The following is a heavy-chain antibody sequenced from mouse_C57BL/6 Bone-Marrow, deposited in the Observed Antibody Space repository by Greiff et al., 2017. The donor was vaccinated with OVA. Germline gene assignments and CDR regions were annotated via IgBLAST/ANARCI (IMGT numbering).Heavy chain of an antibody. CDR2: IYPGSGNT. CDR3: APNWDPYYYAMDY. CDR1: GYTFTDYY. D-gene: IGHD4-1*01. V-gene: IGHV1-76*01. J-gene: IGHJ4*01. Sequence: VKLVESGAELVRPGASVKLSCKASGYTFTDYYINWVKQRPGQGLEWIARIYPGSGNTYYNEKFKGKATLTAEKSSSTAYMQLSSLTSEDSAVYFCAPNWDPYYYAMDYWGQGTSVTVSS.